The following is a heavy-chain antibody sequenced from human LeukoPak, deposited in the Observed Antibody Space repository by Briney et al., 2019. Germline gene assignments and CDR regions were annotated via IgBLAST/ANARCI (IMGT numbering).Heavy chain of an antibody. V-gene: IGHV3-48*04. J-gene: IGHJ2*01. CDR2: ISSSSSII. D-gene: IGHD3-10*01. CDR1: GFTFSSYS. Sequence: GGSLRLSCAASGFTFSSYSMNWVRQAPGKGLEWVSYISSSSSIIYYADSVKGRFTISRDNAKNSLYLQMNSLRAEDTAVYYCARDGGERGRYFDLWGRGTLVTVSS. CDR3: ARDGGERGRYFDL.